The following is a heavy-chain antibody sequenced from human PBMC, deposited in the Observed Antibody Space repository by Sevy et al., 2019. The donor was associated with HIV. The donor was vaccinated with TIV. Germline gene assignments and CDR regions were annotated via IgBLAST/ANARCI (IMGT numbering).Heavy chain of an antibody. CDR2: ISSSGSTI. CDR1: GFTFSDYY. V-gene: IGHV3-11*01. D-gene: IGHD3-22*01. CDR3: ARDWYYYDSSGSIDY. Sequence: GGSLRLSCAASGFTFSDYYMSWIRQAPGKGLEWVSYISSSGSTIYYADSVKGRFTIPRDNAKNSLYLQMNSLRAEDTAVYYCARDWYYYDSSGSIDYWGQGTLVTVSS. J-gene: IGHJ4*02.